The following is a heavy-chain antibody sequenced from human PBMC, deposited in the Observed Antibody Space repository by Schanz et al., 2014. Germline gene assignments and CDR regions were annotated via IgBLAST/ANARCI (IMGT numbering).Heavy chain of an antibody. CDR3: ARGRELES. V-gene: IGHV3-7*01. D-gene: IGHD1-1*01. CDR1: GFTFSGFW. Sequence: EVQLVESGGGLVQPGGSLRLSCAASGFTFSGFWMTWVRQAPGKGLEWVANIKKDGSEKYYVDSVKGRFTISRDNAKNSLFLQMNSLRPEDTAVYYCARGRELESWGQGTLVTVSS. J-gene: IGHJ5*02. CDR2: IKKDGSEK.